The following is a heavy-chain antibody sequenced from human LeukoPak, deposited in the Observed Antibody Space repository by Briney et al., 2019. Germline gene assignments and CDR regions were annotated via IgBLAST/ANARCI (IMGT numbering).Heavy chain of an antibody. D-gene: IGHD4-17*01. CDR1: RFTFSSYV. CDR2: IKSKTDGGTT. J-gene: IGHJ4*02. Sequence: GGSLRLSCAASRFTFSSYVMSWVRQAPGKGLEWVGRIKSKTDGGTTDYAAPVKGRFTISRDNSKNTLYLQMNSLRAEDTAVYYCAKGRVYGDYEPFTWDYWGQGTLVTVSS. CDR3: AKGRVYGDYEPFTWDY. V-gene: IGHV3-15*01.